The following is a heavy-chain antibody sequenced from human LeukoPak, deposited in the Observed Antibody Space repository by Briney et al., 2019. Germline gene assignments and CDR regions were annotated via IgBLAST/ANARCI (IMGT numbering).Heavy chain of an antibody. D-gene: IGHD2-15*01. CDR2: IYHSGST. Sequence: PSETLSLTCTVSGGSISGFYWGWIRQLPGKGLEWIGYIYHSGSTYYNPSLKSRVTISVDRSKNQFSLKLSSVTAADTAVYYCARYCSGGSCFWFDPWGQGTLVTVSS. J-gene: IGHJ5*02. CDR1: GGSISGFY. V-gene: IGHV4-59*04. CDR3: ARYCSGGSCFWFDP.